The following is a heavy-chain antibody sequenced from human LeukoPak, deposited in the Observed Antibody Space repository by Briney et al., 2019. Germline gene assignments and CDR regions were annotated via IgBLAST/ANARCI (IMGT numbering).Heavy chain of an antibody. D-gene: IGHD2-21*02. CDR2: IKQDGSEK. V-gene: IGHV3-7*01. CDR3: AKDPPVTAKD. J-gene: IGHJ4*02. Sequence: GGSLRLSCAASGFTLSNYWMTWVRQAPGKGLEWVANIKQDGSEKYYADSVKGRFTISRDNAKNSLYLQMNSLGVDDTAVYYCAKDPPVTAKDWGQGTLVTVSS. CDR1: GFTLSNYW.